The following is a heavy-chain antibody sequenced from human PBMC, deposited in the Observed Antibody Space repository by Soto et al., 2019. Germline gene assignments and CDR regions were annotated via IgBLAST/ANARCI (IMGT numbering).Heavy chain of an antibody. J-gene: IGHJ6*02. Sequence: EVQLVESGGGLIQPGGSLRLSCEASGFTFRNYDMHWVRQGTGKGLEWVSGISAACYPDYADSVEGRFTIFRENAQNSFFLQMYRVRAGDTAVYCCARTDRDFYGLDVWGQGTTVIVSS. CDR1: GFTFRNYD. V-gene: IGHV3-13*05. CDR3: ARTDRDFYGLDV. CDR2: ISAACYP.